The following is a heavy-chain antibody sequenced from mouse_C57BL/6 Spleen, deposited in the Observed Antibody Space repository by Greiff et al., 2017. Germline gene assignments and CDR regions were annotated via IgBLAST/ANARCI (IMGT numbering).Heavy chain of an antibody. CDR2: IWRGGST. Sequence: VMLVESGPGLVQPSQSLSITCTVSGFSLTSYGVHWVRQSPGKGLEWLGVIWRGGSTDYNAAFMSRLSITKDNSKSQVFFKMNSLQADDTAIYYCAKRQPPYGGAMDYWGQGTSVTVSS. V-gene: IGHV2-5*01. CDR1: GFSLTSYG. CDR3: AKRQPPYGGAMDY. J-gene: IGHJ4*01. D-gene: IGHD1-1*01.